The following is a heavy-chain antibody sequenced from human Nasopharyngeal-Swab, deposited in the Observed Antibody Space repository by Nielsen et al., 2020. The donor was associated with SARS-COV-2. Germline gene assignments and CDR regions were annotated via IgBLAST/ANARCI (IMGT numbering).Heavy chain of an antibody. J-gene: IGHJ4*02. CDR1: GFTFSSFS. V-gene: IGHV3-30*04. D-gene: IGHD6-19*01. CDR3: ARVAPVAGTGFDY. Sequence: GESLKISCAASGFTFSSFSIPWVRQPPGKGLEWVAVISYDGSNKYYTDSVKGRFTISRDNSKNTLYLQMNSLRAEDTAVYYCARVAPVAGTGFDYWGQGTLVTV. CDR2: ISYDGSNK.